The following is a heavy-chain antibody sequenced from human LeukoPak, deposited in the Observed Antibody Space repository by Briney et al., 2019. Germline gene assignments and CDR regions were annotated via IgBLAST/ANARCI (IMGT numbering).Heavy chain of an antibody. CDR1: GYTFTSYG. Sequence: ASVKVSCKASGYTFTSYGISWVRQAPGQGLEWMGWTSAYNGNTNYAQKLQGRVTMTTDTSTSTAYMELRSLRSDDTAVYYCARGSHYYDSSGHPREDYWGQGTLVTVSS. J-gene: IGHJ4*02. CDR2: TSAYNGNT. D-gene: IGHD3-22*01. V-gene: IGHV1-18*01. CDR3: ARGSHYYDSSGHPREDY.